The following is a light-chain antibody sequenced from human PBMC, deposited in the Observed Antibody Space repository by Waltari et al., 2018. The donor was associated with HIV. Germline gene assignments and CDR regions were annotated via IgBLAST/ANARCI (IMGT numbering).Light chain of an antibody. V-gene: IGLV3-1*01. Sequence: SYELTQPPSVSVSPGQTASITCSGDKLRDKYACGYHQKPGQSPVLVIYQDTKRPSGIPERFSGSNSGNTATLTISGTQAMDEADYYCQAWDYSSYVVFGGGTKLTVL. CDR1: KLRDKY. CDR2: QDT. J-gene: IGLJ2*01. CDR3: QAWDYSSYVV.